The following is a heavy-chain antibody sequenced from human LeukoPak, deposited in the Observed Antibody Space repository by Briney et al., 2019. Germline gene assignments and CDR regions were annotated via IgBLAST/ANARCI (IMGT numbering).Heavy chain of an antibody. V-gene: IGHV4-34*01. CDR2: INDSGRA. CDR1: GGSFSNYY. Sequence: SETLSLTCAVYGGSFSNYYWSWIRQPPGKGLEWLGEINDSGRANYNPSLTSRVTVSVDMSKNQFSLRLTSVTATDTAAYYCARRWNYGRNYYIDVWGKGATVSVSS. J-gene: IGHJ6*03. D-gene: IGHD1-7*01. CDR3: ARRWNYGRNYYIDV.